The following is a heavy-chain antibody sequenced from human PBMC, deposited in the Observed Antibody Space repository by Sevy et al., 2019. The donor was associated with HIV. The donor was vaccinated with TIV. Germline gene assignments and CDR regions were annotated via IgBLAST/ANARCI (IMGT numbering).Heavy chain of an antibody. J-gene: IGHJ6*03. CDR3: ARLGFGEVKYYYYYMDV. Sequence: SETLSLTCAVSGYSISSGYYWGWIRQPPGKGLEWIGSIYHSGSTYYNPSLKSRVTISVDTSKNQFSLKLSSVTAADTAVYYCARLGFGEVKYYYYYMDVWGKRTTVTVSS. CDR1: GYSISSGYY. D-gene: IGHD3-10*01. CDR2: IYHSGST. V-gene: IGHV4-38-2*01.